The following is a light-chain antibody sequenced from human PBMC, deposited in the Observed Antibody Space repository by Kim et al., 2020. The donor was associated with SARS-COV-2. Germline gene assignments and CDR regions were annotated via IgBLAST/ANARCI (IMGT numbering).Light chain of an antibody. CDR3: QQYKTYSQT. CDR2: DAS. J-gene: IGKJ1*01. Sequence: DIQMTQSPSTLSASVGDRVTISCRASQSIGYWLAWYQQIPGKPPKFLIYDASSLESGVPSRFSGSGSGTEFTLTISSLQPDDFATYYCQQYKTYSQTFGQGTKVDI. CDR1: QSIGYW. V-gene: IGKV1-5*01.